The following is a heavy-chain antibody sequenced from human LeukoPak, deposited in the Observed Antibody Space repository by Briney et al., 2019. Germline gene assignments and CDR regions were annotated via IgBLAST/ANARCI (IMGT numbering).Heavy chain of an antibody. CDR3: ARGSDSRGWGLFAY. J-gene: IGHJ4*02. Sequence: GGSLRLSCAASGFTFSDYYMSWIRQAPGKGLEWVSYISSSSTYTNYADSVKGRFTISRDNAKNSLYLQMNSLRAEDTAVYYCARGSDSRGWGLFAYWGQGTLVTVSS. V-gene: IGHV3-11*05. D-gene: IGHD6-19*01. CDR2: ISSSSTYT. CDR1: GFTFSDYY.